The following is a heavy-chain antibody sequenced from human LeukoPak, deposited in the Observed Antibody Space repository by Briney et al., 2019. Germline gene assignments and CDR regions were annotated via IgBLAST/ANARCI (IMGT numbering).Heavy chain of an antibody. V-gene: IGHV4-59*08. D-gene: IGHD2-2*01. Sequence: SETLSLTCTVSGGSISSYYWSWIRQPPGKGPEWIGYIYYSGSTNYNPSLKSRVAISVDTSKNQFSLKLSSVTAADTAVYYCATSPDIVVVPAAMLAVEYFQHWGQGTLVTVSS. CDR3: ATSPDIVVVPAAMLAVEYFQH. CDR2: IYYSGST. CDR1: GGSISSYY. J-gene: IGHJ1*01.